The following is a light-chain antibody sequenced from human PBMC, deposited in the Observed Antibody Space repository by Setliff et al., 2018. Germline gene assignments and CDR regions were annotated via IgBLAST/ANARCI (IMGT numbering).Light chain of an antibody. Sequence: PPVSGAPGQRVTIPCAGRSSNIGAGDDVHWYQQLPRTAPKLPIYGNNIRPSRVPDRISGSQSGTSATLAITGLHSEGEAAYYCQSYDSRLGAYVVGTGTKVTVL. CDR1: SSNIGAGDD. CDR2: GNN. V-gene: IGLV1-40*01. J-gene: IGLJ1*01. CDR3: QSYDSRLGAYV.